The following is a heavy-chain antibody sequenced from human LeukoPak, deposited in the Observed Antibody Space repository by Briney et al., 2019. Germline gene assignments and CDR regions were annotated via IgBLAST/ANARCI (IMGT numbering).Heavy chain of an antibody. Sequence: GASVKVSCKASGYTFTSYGISWVRQAPGQGLEWMGWISAYNGNTNYAQKLQGRVTVTTDASTSTAYMELRSLRSDDTAVYYCARGFVNDDSSTEGAFDIWGQGTMVTVS. V-gene: IGHV1-18*01. CDR1: GYTFTSYG. CDR2: ISAYNGNT. CDR3: ARGFVNDDSSTEGAFDI. J-gene: IGHJ3*02. D-gene: IGHD3-22*01.